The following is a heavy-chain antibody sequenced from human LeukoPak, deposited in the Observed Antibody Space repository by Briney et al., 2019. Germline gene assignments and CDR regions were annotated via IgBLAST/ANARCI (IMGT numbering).Heavy chain of an antibody. CDR3: ARDLIMRSFYPGYYYYYGMDV. V-gene: IGHV3-74*01. CDR1: GFTFSSYW. CDR2: INSDGSST. D-gene: IGHD3-10*01. J-gene: IGHJ6*02. Sequence: GGSLRLSCAASGFTFSSYWMHWVRQAPGKGLVWVSRINSDGSSTSYADSVKGRFTISRDNAKNTLYLQMNSLRAEDTAVYYCARDLIMRSFYPGYYYYYGMDVWGQGTTVTVSS.